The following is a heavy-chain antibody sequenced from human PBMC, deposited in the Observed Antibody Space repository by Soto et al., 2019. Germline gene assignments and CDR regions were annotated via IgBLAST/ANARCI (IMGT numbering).Heavy chain of an antibody. CDR2: VNPSGGHT. Sequence: QVQLMQSGAEVKKPGASVKVSCKASGDTFTDYYIHWVRQAPGQGLEWMGTVNPSGGHTTYAQHFLSIMTMTRDTSSNTLYMELTSLTSDDTAVYYCARGGHVVVVTAALDSSGQGTLVTVSS. J-gene: IGHJ4*02. V-gene: IGHV1-46*01. CDR3: ARGGHVVVVTAALDS. CDR1: GDTFTDYY. D-gene: IGHD2-21*02.